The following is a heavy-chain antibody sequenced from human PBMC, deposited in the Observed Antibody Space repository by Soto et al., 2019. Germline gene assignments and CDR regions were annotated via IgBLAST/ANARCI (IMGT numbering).Heavy chain of an antibody. CDR1: GFTFSDYA. D-gene: IGHD6-19*01. CDR3: ARDPGHSVHSSGWQIDY. CDR2: ISFDGNIK. J-gene: IGHJ4*02. V-gene: IGHV3-30-3*01. Sequence: GGSLRLSCAASGFTFSDYAMYWVRQAPGKGLEWVSVISFDGNIKYYTGSVKGRFTISRDNSKNTLHLQVNSLRTEDTALYYCARDPGHSVHSSGWQIDYWGQGTLVTVSS.